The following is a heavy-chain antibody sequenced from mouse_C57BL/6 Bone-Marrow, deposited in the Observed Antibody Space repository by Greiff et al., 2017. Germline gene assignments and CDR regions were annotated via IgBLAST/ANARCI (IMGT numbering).Heavy chain of an antibody. D-gene: IGHD1-1*01. CDR1: GYTFTNYW. CDR2: IYPGGGYT. Sequence: VKVVESGAELVRPGTSVKMSCKASGYTFTNYWIGWAKQRPGHGLEWIGAIYPGGGYTNYNEKFKGKATLTADKSSSTAYMQFSSLTSEDSAIYYCAREGYYGSSLFAYWGQGTLVTVSA. CDR3: AREGYYGSSLFAY. J-gene: IGHJ3*01. V-gene: IGHV1-63*01.